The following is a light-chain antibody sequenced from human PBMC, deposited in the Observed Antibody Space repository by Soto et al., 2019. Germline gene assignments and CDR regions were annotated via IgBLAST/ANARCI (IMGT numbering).Light chain of an antibody. CDR1: STDVGGYNY. CDR2: EVS. V-gene: IGLV2-14*01. Sequence: QSALTQPASVSGSPGQSITIPCTGTSTDVGGYNYVSWYQQHPGKAPKLLIYEVSNRPSGVSDRFSVSKSGNTASLTISGLQAEDEADYYCRSYTSSSTWVFGGGTKLTVL. CDR3: RSYTSSSTWV. J-gene: IGLJ2*01.